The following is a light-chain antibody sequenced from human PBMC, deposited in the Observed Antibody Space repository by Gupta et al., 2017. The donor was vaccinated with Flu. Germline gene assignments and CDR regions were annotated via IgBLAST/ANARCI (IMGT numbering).Light chain of an antibody. J-gene: IGKJ1*01. CDR3: MHSTRWPWT. Sequence: DDAMTQSPLSLSVTLGQPASISCRSSQSLVYSDGDSYVSWFHQRPGQSPRRLIYKASNRDSGVPDRISGSGSGSDFTLRISRVEAEDVGVYYCMHSTRWPWTFGQGTKVEIK. V-gene: IGKV2-30*01. CDR1: QSLVYSDGDSY. CDR2: KAS.